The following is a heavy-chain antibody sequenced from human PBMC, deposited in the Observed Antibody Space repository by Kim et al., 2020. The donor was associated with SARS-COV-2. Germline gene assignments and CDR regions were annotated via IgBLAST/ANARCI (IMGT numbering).Heavy chain of an antibody. CDR3: AKGSDIVLMVYARERGWFDP. CDR1: GFTFSSYA. CDR2: ISGSGGST. D-gene: IGHD2-8*01. V-gene: IGHV3-23*01. J-gene: IGHJ5*02. Sequence: GGSLRLSCAASGFTFSSYAMSWVRQAPGKGLEWVSAISGSGGSTYYADSVKGRFTISRDNSKNTLYLQMNSLRAEDTAVYYCAKGSDIVLMVYARERGWFDPWGQGTLVTVSS.